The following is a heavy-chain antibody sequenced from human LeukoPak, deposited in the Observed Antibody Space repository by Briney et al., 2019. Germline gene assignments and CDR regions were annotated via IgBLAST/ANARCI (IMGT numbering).Heavy chain of an antibody. V-gene: IGHV1-2*02. J-gene: IGHJ4*02. CDR2: INPNSGGT. D-gene: IGHD2-15*01. CDR1: GGTFSSYA. Sequence: ASVKVSCKASGGTFSSYAISWVRQAPGQGLEWMGWINPNSGGTNYAQKFQGRVTMTRDTSISTAYMELSRLRSDDTAVYYCARADPVVAATDFDYWGQGTLVTVSS. CDR3: ARADPVVAATDFDY.